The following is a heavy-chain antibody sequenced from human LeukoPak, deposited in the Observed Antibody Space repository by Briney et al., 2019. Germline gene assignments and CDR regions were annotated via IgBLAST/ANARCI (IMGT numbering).Heavy chain of an antibody. D-gene: IGHD4/OR15-4a*01. CDR2: IYSDNT. CDR3: ARRAGAYSHPYDY. V-gene: IGHV3-53*01. CDR1: GFTFGDYA. J-gene: IGHJ4*02. Sequence: GGSLRLSCTASGFTFGDYAMSWIRQAPGKGLEWVSFIYSDNTHYSDSVKGRFTISRDNSKNTLYLQMNSLRAEDTAVYYCARRAGAYSHPYDYWGQGTLVTVSS.